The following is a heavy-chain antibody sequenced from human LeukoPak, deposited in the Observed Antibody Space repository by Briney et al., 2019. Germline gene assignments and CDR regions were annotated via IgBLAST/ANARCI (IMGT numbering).Heavy chain of an antibody. CDR2: ISSSGSTI. V-gene: IGHV3-11*01. D-gene: IGHD2-15*01. CDR3: ARGCSGGSCYHPIGYYYYGMDV. Sequence: GGSLRLSCAASGFTFSDYYMSWIRQAPGKGLEWVSYISSSGSTIYYADSVKGRFTISRDNAKNSLYLQMNSLRAEDTAVYYCARGCSGGSCYHPIGYYYYGMDVWGQGTTVTVSS. J-gene: IGHJ6*02. CDR1: GFTFSDYY.